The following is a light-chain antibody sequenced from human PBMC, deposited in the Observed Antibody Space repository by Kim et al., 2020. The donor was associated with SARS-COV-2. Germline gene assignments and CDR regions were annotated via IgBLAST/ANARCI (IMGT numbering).Light chain of an antibody. CDR1: QSVSSSY. Sequence: EIVLMQSPGTLSLSPGERATLSCRASQSVSSSYLAWYQQKPGQAPRLLIYGASSRATGIPDRFSGSGSGTDFTLTISRLEPEDFAVYYCQQYGSSPRMYTFGQGTKLEI. J-gene: IGKJ2*01. V-gene: IGKV3-20*01. CDR3: QQYGSSPRMYT. CDR2: GAS.